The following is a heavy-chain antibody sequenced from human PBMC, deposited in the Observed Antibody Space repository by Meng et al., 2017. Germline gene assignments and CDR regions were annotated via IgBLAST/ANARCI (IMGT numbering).Heavy chain of an antibody. CDR3: ALFNYYGSGSYRQHFDY. J-gene: IGHJ4*02. D-gene: IGHD3-10*01. CDR2: IIPIFGTA. CDR1: GATISSYA. Sequence: QVLHEQLGAGLEKPRASAKVSCNAPGATISSYAISWVRQAPGQGLEWMGVIIPIFGTANYAQKFQGRVTITADKSTSTAYMELSSLRSEDTAVYYCALFNYYGSGSYRQHFDYWGQGTLVTVSS. V-gene: IGHV1-69*06.